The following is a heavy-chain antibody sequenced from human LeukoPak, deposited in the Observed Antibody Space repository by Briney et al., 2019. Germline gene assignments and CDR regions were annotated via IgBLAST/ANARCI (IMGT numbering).Heavy chain of an antibody. V-gene: IGHV3-23*01. CDR2: ISDSGGST. J-gene: IGHJ5*02. D-gene: IGHD6-13*01. CDR1: GFTFTNYA. CDR3: AKEAYSSSWNWFDP. Sequence: GGSLRPSCAASGFTFTNYAMSWVRQAPGKGLEWVSTISDSGGSTYYAGSVKGRFTISRDNSKNTLYLQMNSLRAEDTAVYYCAKEAYSSSWNWFDPWGQGTLVTVSS.